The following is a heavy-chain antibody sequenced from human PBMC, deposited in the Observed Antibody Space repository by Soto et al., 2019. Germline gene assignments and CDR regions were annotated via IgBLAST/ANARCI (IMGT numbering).Heavy chain of an antibody. J-gene: IGHJ3*02. Sequence: QVQLQESGPGLMKPSETLSLTCTVSGGSISSYYWSWIRQPPGKGLEWIGYIYYSGSTDYNPSLKSRVTISVDTSKNQFSLKLSSVTAADTAVYYCARHFYDYIWGSHIGIDAFDIWGQGTMVTVSS. D-gene: IGHD3-16*01. CDR3: ARHFYDYIWGSHIGIDAFDI. V-gene: IGHV4-59*08. CDR2: IYYSGST. CDR1: GGSISSYY.